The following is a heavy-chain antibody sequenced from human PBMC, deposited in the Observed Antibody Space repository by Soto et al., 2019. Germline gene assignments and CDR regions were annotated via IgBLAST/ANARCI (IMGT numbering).Heavy chain of an antibody. J-gene: IGHJ4*02. CDR3: ARELKVATIFGVVPELTIDY. CDR1: GFTFSSYA. CDR2: ISYDGSNK. V-gene: IGHV3-30-3*01. Sequence: GGSLRLSCAASGFTFSSYAMHWVRQAPGKGLEWVAVISYDGSNKYYADSVKGRFTISRDNSKNTLYLQMNSLRAEDTAVYYCARELKVATIFGVVPELTIDYWGQGTLVTVSS. D-gene: IGHD3-3*01.